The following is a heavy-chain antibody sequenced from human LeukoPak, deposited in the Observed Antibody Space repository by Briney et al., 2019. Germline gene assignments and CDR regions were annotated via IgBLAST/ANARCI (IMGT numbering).Heavy chain of an antibody. D-gene: IGHD6-13*01. CDR3: ALNAGTHNP. CDR2: MNPNSGNT. V-gene: IGHV1-8*01. J-gene: IGHJ5*02. CDR1: GYTFTSYD. Sequence: ASVTVSCKASGYTFTSYDINWVRQAPGEGLEWMGWMNPNSGNTGYAQKFQGRVTITADKSTSTAYMELSSLRSEDTAVYYCALNAGTHNPWGQGTLVTVSS.